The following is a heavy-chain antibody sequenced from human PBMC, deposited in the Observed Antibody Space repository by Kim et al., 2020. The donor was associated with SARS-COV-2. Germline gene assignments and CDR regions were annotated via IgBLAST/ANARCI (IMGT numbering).Heavy chain of an antibody. CDR3: AKGDDSSGTDAFDI. CDR2: ISYDGSNK. CDR1: GFTFSSYG. J-gene: IGHJ3*02. V-gene: IGHV3-30*18. Sequence: GGSLRLSCAASGFTFSSYGMHWVRQAPGKGLEWVAVISYDGSNKYYADSVKGRFTISRDNSKNTLYLQMNSLRAEDTAVYYCAKGDDSSGTDAFDIWGQGTMVTVSS. D-gene: IGHD3-22*01.